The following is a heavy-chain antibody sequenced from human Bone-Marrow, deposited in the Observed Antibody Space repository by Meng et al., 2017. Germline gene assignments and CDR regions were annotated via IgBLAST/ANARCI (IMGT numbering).Heavy chain of an antibody. D-gene: IGHD1-26*01. CDR2: LSYSGSA. CDR1: GGSISSYY. V-gene: IGHV4-59*01. J-gene: IGHJ6*02. Sequence: SETLSLTCTVPGGSISSYYWSWIRQPPGKGLEWIAYLSYSGSADYSPSLKSRVTISVDTSKNQFSLKLNSVTAADTAVYYCARHMKSGTYPMDVWGQGTTVTVSS. CDR3: ARHMKSGTYPMDV.